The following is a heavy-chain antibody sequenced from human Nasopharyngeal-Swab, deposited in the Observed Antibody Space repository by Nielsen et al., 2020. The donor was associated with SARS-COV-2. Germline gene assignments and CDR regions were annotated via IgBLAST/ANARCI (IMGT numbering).Heavy chain of an antibody. CDR2: INAGNGNT. CDR1: GYTFTSYA. V-gene: IGHV1-3*01. J-gene: IGHJ4*02. CDR3: ARERTPPANYDFWSGYYPTKRYFDY. Sequence: ASAKVSCKASGYTFTSYAMHWGRQAPGQRLEWMGWINAGNGNTKYSQKFQGRVTITRDTSASTAYMELSSLRSEDTAVYYCARERTPPANYDFWSGYYPTKRYFDYWGQGTLVTVSS. D-gene: IGHD3-3*01.